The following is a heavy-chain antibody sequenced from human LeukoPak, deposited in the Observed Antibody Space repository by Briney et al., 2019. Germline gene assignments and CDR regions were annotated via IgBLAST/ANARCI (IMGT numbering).Heavy chain of an antibody. D-gene: IGHD6-13*01. CDR2: IYPGDSDT. V-gene: IGHV5-51*01. CDR3: ARRASSSWDLDY. CDR1: GYSFISYW. J-gene: IGHJ4*02. Sequence: GESLKISCKGSGYSFISYWIGWVRQMPGKGLEWMGIIYPGDSDTRYSPSLQGQVTISADKSISTAYLQWSTLKASDTAMYYCARRASSSWDLDYWGQGTLVTVSS.